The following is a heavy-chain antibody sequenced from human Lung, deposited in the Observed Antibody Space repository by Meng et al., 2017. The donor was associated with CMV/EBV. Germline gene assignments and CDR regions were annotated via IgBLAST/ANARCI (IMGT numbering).Heavy chain of an antibody. Sequence: GGSLRLSCAASGFTFSNYDMHWVRQAPGQGLEWVSSIDISDDTYYFGAVRGRFTISRENAKKSLYLQMKSMIAGDTAVYYCARGRLYDSSSGYSHHDNFDLWGQGTMVTVSS. CDR1: GFTFSNYD. J-gene: IGHJ3*01. V-gene: IGHV3-13*01. CDR2: IDISDDT. D-gene: IGHD3-3*01. CDR3: ARGRLYDSSSGYSHHDNFDL.